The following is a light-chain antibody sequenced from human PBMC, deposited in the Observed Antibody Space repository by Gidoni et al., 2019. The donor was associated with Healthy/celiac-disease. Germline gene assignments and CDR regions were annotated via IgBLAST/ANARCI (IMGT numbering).Light chain of an antibody. Sequence: DTQMTRSPSSLYASVGDRVTIPCQASPDISNYLHWYQQKPGKAPKLLIYDASNLATGVPSRFSGSGSGTDFTFTISSLQPEDIATYYCQQYDNPFTFGPGTKVDIK. J-gene: IGKJ3*01. V-gene: IGKV1-33*01. CDR2: DAS. CDR3: QQYDNPFT. CDR1: PDISNY.